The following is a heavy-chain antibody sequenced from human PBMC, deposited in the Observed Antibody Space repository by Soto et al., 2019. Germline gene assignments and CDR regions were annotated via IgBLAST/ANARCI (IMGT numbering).Heavy chain of an antibody. D-gene: IGHD5-18*01. Sequence: GPVKGSCKASGYNLNSYHMDWVGQAPGQGLEWMGIINPSGGSTSYAQKFQGRVTMTRDTSTSTVYMELSSLRDEDTAVYYCARDSGYSYGPIDYWGQGTLVTVSS. CDR3: ARDSGYSYGPIDY. J-gene: IGHJ4*02. V-gene: IGHV1-46*02. CDR1: GYNLNSYH. CDR2: INPSGGST.